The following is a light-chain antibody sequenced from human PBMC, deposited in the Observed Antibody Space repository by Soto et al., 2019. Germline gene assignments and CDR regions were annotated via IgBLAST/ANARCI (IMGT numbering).Light chain of an antibody. CDR2: GAS. J-gene: IGKJ4*01. CDR3: QHYTNWPLT. CDR1: HSVSSR. V-gene: IGKV3-15*01. Sequence: EIVMTQSPATLSVSPGERATLSCRASHSVSSRLAWYQQKPGQAPRLLIYGASTRATGLPARFSGSGSGTEFTLTISRLQSEDFAVYYCQHYTNWPLTFAGGTKVEIK.